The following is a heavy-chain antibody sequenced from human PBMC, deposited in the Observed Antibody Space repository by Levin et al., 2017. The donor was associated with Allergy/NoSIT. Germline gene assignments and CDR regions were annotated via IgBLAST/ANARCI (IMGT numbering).Heavy chain of an antibody. J-gene: IGHJ6*02. D-gene: IGHD3-22*01. CDR2: ISYDGSNK. V-gene: IGHV3-30-3*01. CDR3: ARCDYYDSSGYYWDWETVCYYGMDV. CDR1: GFTFSSYA. Sequence: SCAASGFTFSSYAMHWVRQAPGKGLEWVAVISYDGSNKYYADSVKGRFTISRDNSKNTLYLQMNSLRAEDTAVYYCARCDYYDSSGYYWDWETVCYYGMDVWGQGTTVTVSS.